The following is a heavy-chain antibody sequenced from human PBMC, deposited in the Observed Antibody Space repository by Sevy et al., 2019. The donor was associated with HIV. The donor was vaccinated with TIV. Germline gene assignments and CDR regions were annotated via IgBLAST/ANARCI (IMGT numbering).Heavy chain of an antibody. J-gene: IGHJ6*02. CDR2: ISYDGSNK. D-gene: IGHD3-22*01. CDR3: ARAEDSSGPQQGRTRGNYYYYYGMDV. CDR1: GFTFSSYA. V-gene: IGHV3-30-3*01. Sequence: GGSLRLSCAASGFTFSSYAMHWVRQAPGKGLEWVAVISYDGSNKYYADSVKGRFTISRDNSKNTLYLQMNSLRAEDTAVYYCARAEDSSGPQQGRTRGNYYYYYGMDVWGQGTMVTVSS.